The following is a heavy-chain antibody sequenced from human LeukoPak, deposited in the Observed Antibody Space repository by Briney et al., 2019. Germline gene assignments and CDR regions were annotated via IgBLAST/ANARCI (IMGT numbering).Heavy chain of an antibody. D-gene: IGHD5-24*01. CDR3: ARAEEQRWGYVDY. J-gene: IGHJ4*02. V-gene: IGHV3-7*04. Sequence: GGSLRLSCAASGFTLSSYWMTWVRQAPGKGLEWVANIKQDGSDKYYVDSVKGRFTISRDNAKNSLYLQMNSLRDEDTAVYYCARAEEQRWGYVDYWGQGTLVTVSS. CDR1: GFTLSSYW. CDR2: IKQDGSDK.